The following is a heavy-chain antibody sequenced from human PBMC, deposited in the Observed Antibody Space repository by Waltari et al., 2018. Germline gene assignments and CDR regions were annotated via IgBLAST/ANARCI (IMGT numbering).Heavy chain of an antibody. CDR1: GYSFTAYH. V-gene: IGHV1-2*06. D-gene: IGHD2-8*01. CDR2: INPNTGET. Sequence: QVQLVQSGAEVKKPGASVKVSCKTSGYSFTAYHMHWVRQAPGQGLEWMGRINPNTGETTYAQKFEGRVTMTRDTAMSTAYMELNNLTSDDTALYFCASNRDMLGWGQGTMVIVSS. J-gene: IGHJ3*01. CDR3: ASNRDMLG.